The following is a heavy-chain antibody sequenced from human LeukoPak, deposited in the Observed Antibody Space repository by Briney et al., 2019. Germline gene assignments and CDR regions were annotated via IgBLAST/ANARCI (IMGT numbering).Heavy chain of an antibody. V-gene: IGHV3-48*02. Sequence: GGSLRLSCEGSGFTFSSYSMNWVRQAPGKGLEWVSYISRPGNTVYYADSVRGRFAISRDNAKNSLYLQMSSLRDEDTAVYYCAREQGRGSTWYPEYFQPWGQGTLAIVSS. CDR3: AREQGRGSTWYPEYFQP. CDR1: GFTFSSYS. CDR2: ISRPGNTV. J-gene: IGHJ1*01. D-gene: IGHD6-13*01.